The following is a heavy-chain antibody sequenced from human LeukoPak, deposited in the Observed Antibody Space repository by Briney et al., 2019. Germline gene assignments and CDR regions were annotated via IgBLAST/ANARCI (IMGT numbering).Heavy chain of an antibody. V-gene: IGHV1-2*02. J-gene: IGHJ6*03. CDR1: GYTVTGNY. CDR3: ARDQATIFGVVVPPHFYYYMDV. Sequence: ASVKVSCKASGYTVTGNYMHWVRQAPGQGLEWMGYINPNSGVTNYAQKFQGRVTMTRDTSISTAYMELSRLRSDDTAVYYCARDQATIFGVVVPPHFYYYMDVWGKGTTVTASS. CDR2: INPNSGVT. D-gene: IGHD3-3*01.